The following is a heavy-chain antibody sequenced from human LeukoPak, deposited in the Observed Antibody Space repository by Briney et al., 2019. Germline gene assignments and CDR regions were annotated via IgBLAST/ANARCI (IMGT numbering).Heavy chain of an antibody. CDR1: GFTFSSYA. J-gene: IGHJ4*02. Sequence: PGGSLRLSCAASGFTFSSYAMHWVRQAPGKGLEWVAVISYDGSNKYYADSVKGRFTISRDNSKNTLYLQMNSLRAEDTAVYYCACGYYGHYFDYWGQGTLVTVSS. D-gene: IGHD3-3*01. CDR2: ISYDGSNK. V-gene: IGHV3-30-3*01. CDR3: ACGYYGHYFDY.